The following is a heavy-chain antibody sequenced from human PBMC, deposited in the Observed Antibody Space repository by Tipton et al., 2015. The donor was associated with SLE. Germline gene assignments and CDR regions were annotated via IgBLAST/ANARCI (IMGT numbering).Heavy chain of an antibody. CDR1: GFTYSGYA. V-gene: IGHV3-33*01. Sequence: SLRLSCAASGFTYSGYAMHWVRQAPGKGLEWVAFIRADGSNKDYADSVKGRFTISRDNAKNSLYLEMNSLRAEDTAVYYCARLAARERRDYWGQGTLVTVSS. D-gene: IGHD1-26*01. CDR3: ARLAARERRDY. J-gene: IGHJ4*02. CDR2: IRADGSNK.